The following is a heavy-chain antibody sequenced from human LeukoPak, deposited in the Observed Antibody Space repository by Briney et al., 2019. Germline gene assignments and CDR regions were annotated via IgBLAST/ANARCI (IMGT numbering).Heavy chain of an antibody. Sequence: GGSLRLSCAASGFTFSSYEMNWVRQAPGKGLEWVSAISGSGGSTYYADSVKGRFTISRDNSKNTLYLQMNSLRAEDTAVYYCAKEYTGSFSPFPSYFDYWGQGTLVTVSS. J-gene: IGHJ4*02. D-gene: IGHD1-26*01. CDR1: GFTFSSYE. CDR3: AKEYTGSFSPFPSYFDY. CDR2: ISGSGGST. V-gene: IGHV3-23*01.